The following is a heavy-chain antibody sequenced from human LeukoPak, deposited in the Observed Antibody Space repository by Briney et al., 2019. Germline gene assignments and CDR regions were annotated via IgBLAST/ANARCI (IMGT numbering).Heavy chain of an antibody. V-gene: IGHV1-46*01. CDR3: ARKYITSSGDWFDP. CDR2: INPNGGST. CDR1: GYTFTNYY. J-gene: IGHJ5*02. D-gene: IGHD6-6*01. Sequence: ASVKVSCKASGYTFTNYYMHWVRQAPGQGLEWMGLINPNGGSTNYAQSFQGRVTMTRDMSTSTVFMELSSLRSEDTAVYYCARKYITSSGDWFDPWGQGTLVTVSS.